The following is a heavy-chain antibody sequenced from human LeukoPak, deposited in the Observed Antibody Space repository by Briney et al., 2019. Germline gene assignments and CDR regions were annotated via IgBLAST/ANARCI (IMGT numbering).Heavy chain of an antibody. V-gene: IGHV3-21*01. CDR1: GFTFSNHS. J-gene: IGHJ4*02. CDR3: ARGAYCSGGSCYSVSVNY. D-gene: IGHD2-15*01. CDR2: ISRSSSYI. Sequence: GGSLRLSCAASGFTFSNHSMNWVRQAPGKGLEWVSSISRSSSYIYYVDSVKGRFTISRDNAKNSLYLQMNSLRAEDTAVYYCARGAYCSGGSCYSVSVNYWGQGTLVTVSS.